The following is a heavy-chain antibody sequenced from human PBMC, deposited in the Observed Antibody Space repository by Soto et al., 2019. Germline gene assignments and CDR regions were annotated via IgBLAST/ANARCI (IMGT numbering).Heavy chain of an antibody. CDR1: GFTFSSYG. CDR3: AREDYSSSWRRFDP. J-gene: IGHJ5*02. V-gene: IGHV3-33*01. Sequence: QPGGSLRLSCAASGFTFSSYGMHWVRQAPGKGLEWVAVIWYDGSNKYYADSVKGRFTISRDNSKNTLYLQMNSLRAEDTAVYYCAREDYSSSWRRFDPWGQGTLVTVSS. D-gene: IGHD6-13*01. CDR2: IWYDGSNK.